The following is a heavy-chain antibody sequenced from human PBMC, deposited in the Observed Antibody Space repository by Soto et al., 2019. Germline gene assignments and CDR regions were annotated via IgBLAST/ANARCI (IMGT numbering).Heavy chain of an antibody. Sequence: SETLSLTCTVSGTSMTGHFWTWMRQPPGKGLEWIGYGYYSGSTLYNPSLKSRVTMSLDTSKNHFSLRLSSVTSADTAVYYCARGVYLSLVRTGWLAPWGQGTLVTVSS. CDR2: GYYSGST. CDR3: ARGVYLSLVRTGWLAP. V-gene: IGHV4-59*11. CDR1: GTSMTGHF. D-gene: IGHD3-10*01. J-gene: IGHJ5*02.